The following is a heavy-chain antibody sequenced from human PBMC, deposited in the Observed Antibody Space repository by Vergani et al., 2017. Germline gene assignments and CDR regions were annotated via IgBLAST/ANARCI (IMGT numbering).Heavy chain of an antibody. Sequence: VQLVESGGGLVKPGVSLTHSCAASGFNFGAYAMSLVRQAPGKGLEWVGFIRSKAYGGTTEYAASVEGRFTISRDDSKNTLYLQMNSLRAEDTAVYYWAKKGGVAGAGFFDYWGQGALVTVAA. J-gene: IGHJ4*02. V-gene: IGHV3-49*04. D-gene: IGHD6-19*01. CDR3: AKKGGVAGAGFFDY. CDR1: GFNFGAYA. CDR2: IRSKAYGGTT.